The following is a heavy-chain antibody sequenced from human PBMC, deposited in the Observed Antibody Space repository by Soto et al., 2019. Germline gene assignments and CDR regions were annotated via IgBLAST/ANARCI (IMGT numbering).Heavy chain of an antibody. Sequence: SETLSLTCSVSGGSFSSHSWNWIRQSPGRGLEWIGYVYSSGSTNYNPSLESRVTISVDTSKNQFSLKLTSLTAADTAVYYCARRAQISSVVLQDNWLDPWGQGTLVTVSS. D-gene: IGHD2-15*01. CDR3: ARRAQISSVVLQDNWLDP. V-gene: IGHV4-59*08. CDR2: VYSSGST. J-gene: IGHJ5*02. CDR1: GGSFSSHS.